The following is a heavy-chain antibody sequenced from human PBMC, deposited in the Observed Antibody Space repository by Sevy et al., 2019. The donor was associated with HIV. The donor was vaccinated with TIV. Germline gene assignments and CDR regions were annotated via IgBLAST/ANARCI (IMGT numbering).Heavy chain of an antibody. CDR2: IWYDGSNN. J-gene: IGHJ4*02. CDR1: GFPFSTYA. CDR3: AKSGRIVVAGTTNYFDS. V-gene: IGHV3-33*06. Sequence: GGSLRLSCAASGFPFSTYAMHWVRQAPGKGLEWVAVIWYDGSNNYHADSVKGRFTIPRDNSKNTLYLQMDSLRAADTAVYYCAKSGRIVVAGTTNYFDSWGQGTLVTVSS. D-gene: IGHD6-19*01.